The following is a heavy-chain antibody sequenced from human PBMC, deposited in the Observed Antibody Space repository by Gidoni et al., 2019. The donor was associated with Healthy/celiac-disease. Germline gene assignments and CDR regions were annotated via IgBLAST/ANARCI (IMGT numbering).Heavy chain of an antibody. Sequence: QLQLQESGPGLVKPSETLSLTCTFSGGSISSSSYYWGWIRQPPGKGLEWIGSIYYSGSTYYNPSLKSRVTISVDTSKNQFSLKLSSVTAADTAVYYCARVSIAAPDPYYFDYWGQGTLVTVSS. J-gene: IGHJ4*02. CDR2: IYYSGST. CDR1: GGSISSSSYY. V-gene: IGHV4-39*01. CDR3: ARVSIAAPDPYYFDY. D-gene: IGHD6-6*01.